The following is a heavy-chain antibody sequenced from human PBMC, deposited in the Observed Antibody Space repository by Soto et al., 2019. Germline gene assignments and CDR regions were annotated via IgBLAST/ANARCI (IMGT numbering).Heavy chain of an antibody. V-gene: IGHV1-18*01. CDR2: ISAFNGNT. J-gene: IGHJ4*02. D-gene: IGHD4-17*01. CDR3: ARAGDILYYFDY. Sequence: QVQLVQSGAELKKPGASVKVSCKTSGYTFPNYAISWVRQAPGQGLEWMGWISAFNGNTNYAQRLQGRVTMTTDTATRTASMELRRLRSDGTAAYYCARAGDILYYFDYWGRGTLVTVSS. CDR1: GYTFPNYA.